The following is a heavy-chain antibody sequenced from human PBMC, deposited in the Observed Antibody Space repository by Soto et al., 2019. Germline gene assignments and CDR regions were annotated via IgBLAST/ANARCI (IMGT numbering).Heavy chain of an antibody. D-gene: IGHD3-10*01. J-gene: IGHJ5*02. CDR3: ARGVGSGSYYNQYNWFDP. CDR2: ISAYNGNT. Sequence: EASVKVSCRASGYRFTNYGISWVRQAPGQGLEWMGWISAYNGNTNHAQKLQGRVTMTTDTSTSTAYMELRSLRSDDTAVYYCARGVGSGSYYNQYNWFDPWGQGTLVTVSS. CDR1: GYRFTNYG. V-gene: IGHV1-18*01.